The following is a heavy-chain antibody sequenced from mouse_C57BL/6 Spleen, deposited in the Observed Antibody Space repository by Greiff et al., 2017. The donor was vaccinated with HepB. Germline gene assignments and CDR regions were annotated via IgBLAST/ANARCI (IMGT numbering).Heavy chain of an antibody. CDR3: ARRRTYFDY. CDR1: GYTFTSYW. V-gene: IGHV1-69*01. Sequence: VQLQQPGAELVMPGASVKLSCKASGYTFTSYWMHWVKQRPGQGLEWIGEIDPSDSYTNYNQKFKGKSTLTVDKSSSTAYMQLSSLTSEDSAVYYYARRRTYFDYWGQGTTLTVSS. CDR2: IDPSDSYT. J-gene: IGHJ2*01.